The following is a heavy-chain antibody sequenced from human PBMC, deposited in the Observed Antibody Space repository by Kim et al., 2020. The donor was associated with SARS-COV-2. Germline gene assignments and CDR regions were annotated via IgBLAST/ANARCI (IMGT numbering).Heavy chain of an antibody. CDR2: ISAYNGNT. V-gene: IGHV1-18*04. CDR1: GYTFTSYG. D-gene: IGHD6-13*01. CDR3: ARDRQGHSSSWYERRKSGFDY. Sequence: ASVKVSCKASGYTFTSYGISWVRQAPGQGLEWMGWISAYNGNTNYAQKLQGRVTMTTDTSTSTAYMELRSLRSDDTAVYYCARDRQGHSSSWYERRKSGFDYWGQGTLVTVSS. J-gene: IGHJ4*02.